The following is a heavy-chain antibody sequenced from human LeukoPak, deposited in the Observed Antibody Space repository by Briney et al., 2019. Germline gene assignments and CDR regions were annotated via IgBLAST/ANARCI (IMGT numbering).Heavy chain of an antibody. CDR2: VYSDETT. V-gene: IGHV3-53*01. CDR3: ARGGGYYAIDY. D-gene: IGHD1-26*01. J-gene: IGHJ4*02. Sequence: GGALRLSCAASGFTVNSNYMNWVRQAPGKGREWVSVVYSDETTYYADSVKGRFTISRDNSKNTLYLQMNNLRAEDTAVYYCARGGGYYAIDYWGQGTLVTVSS. CDR1: GFTVNSNY.